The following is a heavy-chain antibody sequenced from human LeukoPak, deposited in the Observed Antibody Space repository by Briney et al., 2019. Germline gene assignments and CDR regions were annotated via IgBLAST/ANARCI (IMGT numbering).Heavy chain of an antibody. D-gene: IGHD1-26*01. CDR1: GFTFSSSW. CDR2: INQLGSAQ. Sequence: GGSLRLSCVASGFTFSSSWMSWVRQAPGKGLEWVANINQLGSAQYYVASMKGRFTISRDNAKNSLYLQMNSLRAEDTAVYYCARYSGSYYGYYYYGMDVWGQGTTVTVSS. J-gene: IGHJ6*02. CDR3: ARYSGSYYGYYYYGMDV. V-gene: IGHV3-7*01.